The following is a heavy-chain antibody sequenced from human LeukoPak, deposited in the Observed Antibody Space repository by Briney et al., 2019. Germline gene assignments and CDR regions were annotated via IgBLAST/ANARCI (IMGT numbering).Heavy chain of an antibody. CDR2: IKQDGSEK. D-gene: IGHD2-2*03. CDR3: ASGSNYYYYYGMDV. J-gene: IGHJ6*02. CDR1: GFTFSSYW. V-gene: IGHV3-7*01. Sequence: GGSLRLSCAASGFTFSSYWMSWVRQAPGKGREWVANIKQDGSEKYYVDSVKGRFTISRDNAKNSLYLQMNSLRAEDTAVYYCASGSNYYYYYGMDVWGQGTTVTVSS.